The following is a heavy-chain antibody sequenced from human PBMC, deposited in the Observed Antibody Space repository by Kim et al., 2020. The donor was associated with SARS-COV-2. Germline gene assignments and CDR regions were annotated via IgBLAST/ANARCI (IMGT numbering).Heavy chain of an antibody. CDR1: GFTFSNAW. V-gene: IGHV3-15*01. CDR2: IKSKTDGGTT. J-gene: IGHJ6*02. D-gene: IGHD6-6*01. Sequence: GGSLRLSCAASGFTFSNAWMSWVRQAPGKGLEWVGRIKSKTDGGTTDYAAPVKGRFTISTDDSKNTLYLQMNSLKTEDTAVYYCTTGQRPSIAARLYYYYYGMDVWGQGTTVTVSS. CDR3: TTGQRPSIAARLYYYYYGMDV.